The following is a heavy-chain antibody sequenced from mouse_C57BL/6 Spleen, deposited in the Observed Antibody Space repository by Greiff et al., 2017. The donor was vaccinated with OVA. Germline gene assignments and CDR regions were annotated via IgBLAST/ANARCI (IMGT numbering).Heavy chain of an antibody. V-gene: IGHV1-4*01. CDR3: ARSPYYSNYVGAY. CDR2: INPSSGYT. D-gene: IGHD2-5*01. Sequence: QVQLKESGAELARPGASVKMSCKASGYTFTSYTMHWVKQRPGQGLEWIGYINPSSGYTKYNQKFKDKATLTADKSSSTAYMQLSSLTSEDSAVYYYARSPYYSNYVGAYWGQGTLVTVSA. J-gene: IGHJ3*01. CDR1: GYTFTSYT.